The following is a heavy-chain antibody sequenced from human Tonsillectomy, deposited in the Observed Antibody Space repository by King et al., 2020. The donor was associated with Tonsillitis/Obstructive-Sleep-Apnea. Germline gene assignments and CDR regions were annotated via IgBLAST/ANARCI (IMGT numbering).Heavy chain of an antibody. J-gene: IGHJ4*02. D-gene: IGHD6-13*01. CDR3: AKEARYSSSWSTPYYFDY. Sequence: VQLVESGGGLVQPGGSLRLSCAASGFTFSSYAMSWVRQAPGKGLEWVSAISGSGGSTYYADSVKGRFTISRDNSKNTLYLQMNSLRAEDAAVYYCAKEARYSSSWSTPYYFDYWGQGTLVTVSS. V-gene: IGHV3-23*04. CDR1: GFTFSSYA. CDR2: ISGSGGST.